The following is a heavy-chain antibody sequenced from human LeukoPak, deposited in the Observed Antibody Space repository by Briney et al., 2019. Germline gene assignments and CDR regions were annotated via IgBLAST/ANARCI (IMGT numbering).Heavy chain of an antibody. CDR1: GYSIGSGYD. D-gene: IGHD6-19*01. CDR2: IYTSGTT. Sequence: SETLSLTCSVSGYSIGSGYDWAWIRQPAGKGLEWIGRIYTSGTTNYNPSLKSRVTMSVDTSKNQFSLKLSSVTAADTAVYYCARGVGHYSSGWFSSEYYFDYWGQGTLVTVSS. V-gene: IGHV4-4*07. J-gene: IGHJ4*02. CDR3: ARGVGHYSSGWFSSEYYFDY.